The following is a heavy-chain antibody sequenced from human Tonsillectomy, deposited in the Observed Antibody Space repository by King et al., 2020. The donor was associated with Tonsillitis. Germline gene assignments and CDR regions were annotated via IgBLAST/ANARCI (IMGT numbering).Heavy chain of an antibody. V-gene: IGHV1-69*04. D-gene: IGHD2-2*03. CDR3: ARDGYCSNINCAGPYYYYGLDV. J-gene: IGHJ6*02. CDR2: IIPTLDVT. CDR1: GGTLSGYA. Sequence: QAQLVQSGAEVKKPGSSVKVSCKASGGTLSGYAISWVRQAPGQGLEWMGRIIPTLDVTNYAQNFQGRVTITADKSTSTAYMELSSLRSEDTAVYYCARDGYCSNINCAGPYYYYGLDVWGQGTTVTVSS.